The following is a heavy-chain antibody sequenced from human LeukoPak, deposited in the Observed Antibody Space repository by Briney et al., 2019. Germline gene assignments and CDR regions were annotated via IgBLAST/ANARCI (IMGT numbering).Heavy chain of an antibody. CDR2: INPSGGST. Sequence: ASVKVSCKASGYTFTSYYIDWVRQAPGQGLGWMGVINPSGGSTRYAQKFQGRVTMTGDPSTRTVYKELSSLTSDDTAVYYCARGTTDDYWGQGTPVTVSS. V-gene: IGHV1-46*01. CDR1: GYTFTSYY. J-gene: IGHJ4*02. D-gene: IGHD1-1*01. CDR3: ARGTTDDY.